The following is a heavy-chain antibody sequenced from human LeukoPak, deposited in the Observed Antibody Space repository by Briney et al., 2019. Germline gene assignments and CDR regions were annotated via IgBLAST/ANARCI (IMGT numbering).Heavy chain of an antibody. Sequence: GESLRISCKGSGYRFTNHWIGWVRQMPGKGLEWMGIIYPGDSDTRYSPSFQGQVTISADKSINTAYLQWSSLKASDTAMYYCARRVVNNRNWYFNLWGRGTLVTVSS. V-gene: IGHV5-51*01. CDR2: IYPGDSDT. J-gene: IGHJ2*01. CDR1: GYRFTNHW. D-gene: IGHD4-23*01. CDR3: ARRVVNNRNWYFNL.